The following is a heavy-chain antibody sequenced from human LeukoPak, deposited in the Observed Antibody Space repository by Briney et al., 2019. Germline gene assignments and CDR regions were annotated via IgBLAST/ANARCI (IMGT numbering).Heavy chain of an antibody. J-gene: IGHJ5*02. CDR2: IIPIFGTA. V-gene: IGHV1-69*05. D-gene: IGHD2-2*01. CDR1: GGTFSSYA. CDR3: APHGCSSTRCPS. Sequence: ASVKVSCKASGGTFSSYAISWVRQAPGQGLELMGRIIPIFGTANYAQKFQGRVTITTDESTSTAYMELSSLRSEDTAVYYCAPHGCSSTRCPSWGQGTLVTVSS.